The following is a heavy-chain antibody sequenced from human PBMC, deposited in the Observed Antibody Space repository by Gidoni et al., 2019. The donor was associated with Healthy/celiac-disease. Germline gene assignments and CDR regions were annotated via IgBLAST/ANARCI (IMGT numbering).Heavy chain of an antibody. J-gene: IGHJ4*02. Sequence: EVQLVESGGGLVKPGGSLRLSCAASGFTFSNAWMSWVRQAPGKGLEWGGCIKSKTDGGTTDYAAPVKGRFTISRDDSKNTLYLQMNSLKTEDTAVYYCTTTALYDFWSGYPLDYWGQGTLVTVSS. CDR1: GFTFSNAW. V-gene: IGHV3-15*01. CDR2: IKSKTDGGTT. CDR3: TTTALYDFWSGYPLDY. D-gene: IGHD3-3*01.